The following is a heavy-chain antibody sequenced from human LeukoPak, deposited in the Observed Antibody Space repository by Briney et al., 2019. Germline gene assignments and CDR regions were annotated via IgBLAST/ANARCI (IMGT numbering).Heavy chain of an antibody. CDR3: AREGRGYSYGYTLF. J-gene: IGHJ3*01. D-gene: IGHD5-18*01. CDR1: GFTFSSYG. Sequence: GGSLRLSCAASGFTFSSYGMHWVRQAPGKGLEWVAVIWYDGSNKYYADSVKGRFTISRDNSKSTLYLQMNSLRAEDTAVYYCAREGRGYSYGYTLFWGQGTMVTVSS. CDR2: IWYDGSNK. V-gene: IGHV3-33*01.